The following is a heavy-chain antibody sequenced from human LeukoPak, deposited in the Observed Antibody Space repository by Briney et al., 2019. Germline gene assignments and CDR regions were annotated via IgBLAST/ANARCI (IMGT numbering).Heavy chain of an antibody. V-gene: IGHV1-18*04. J-gene: IGHJ4*02. Sequence: ASVKVSCKASGYIITGYYMHWVRQAPGQGLEWRGWISTYNGNTNYAQKLQGRVTMTTDTSTDTAYMELRSLRSDDTAVYYCAREPPSQINGSGSSEYYFDYWGQGTLVTVSS. CDR1: GYIITGYY. CDR2: ISTYNGNT. D-gene: IGHD3-10*01. CDR3: AREPPSQINGSGSSEYYFDY.